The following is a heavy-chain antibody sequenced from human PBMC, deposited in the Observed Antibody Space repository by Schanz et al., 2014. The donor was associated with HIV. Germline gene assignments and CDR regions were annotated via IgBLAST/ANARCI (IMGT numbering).Heavy chain of an antibody. CDR2: MNPNSGNK. D-gene: IGHD3-3*02. V-gene: IGHV1-8*01. Sequence: QVQLVQSGAEVKKPGASVKVSCKASGYTFTIYDINWVRQATGQGLEWMGWMNPNSGNKGYEEKFQGRLTITRNTSISTAYIELTSMRSYATAVYSGAKSPIFGDVIFYGMDVWGQGTTVTVSS. CDR3: AKSPIFGDVIFYGMDV. J-gene: IGHJ6*02. CDR1: GYTFTIYD.